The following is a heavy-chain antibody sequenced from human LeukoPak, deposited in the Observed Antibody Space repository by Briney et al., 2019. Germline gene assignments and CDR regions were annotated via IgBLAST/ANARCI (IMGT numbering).Heavy chain of an antibody. V-gene: IGHV1-69*06. Sequence: SVKVSCKASGGTFSSYAISWVRQAPGQGLEWMGGIIPIFGTANYAQKFQGRVTITADKSTSTAYMELSSLRSEDTAVYYCARSYVYDSYYFDYWGQGTLVTVSP. J-gene: IGHJ4*02. CDR1: GGTFSSYA. CDR3: ARSYVYDSYYFDY. D-gene: IGHD5/OR15-5a*01. CDR2: IIPIFGTA.